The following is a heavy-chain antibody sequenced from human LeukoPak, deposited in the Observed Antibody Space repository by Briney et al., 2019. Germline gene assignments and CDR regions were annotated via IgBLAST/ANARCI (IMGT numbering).Heavy chain of an antibody. CDR1: GYTFTSYG. Sequence: ASVKVSCKASGYTFTSYGISWVRQAPGQGLEWMGWISAYNGNTNYAQKLQGRVTMTTDTSTSTAYMELRGLRSDDTAVYYCARDPGSSWPNWFDPWGQGTLVTVSS. J-gene: IGHJ5*02. CDR3: ARDPGSSWPNWFDP. CDR2: ISAYNGNT. D-gene: IGHD6-13*01. V-gene: IGHV1-18*01.